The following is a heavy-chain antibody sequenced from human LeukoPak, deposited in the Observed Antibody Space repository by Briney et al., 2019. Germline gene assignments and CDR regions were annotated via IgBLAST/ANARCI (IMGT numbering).Heavy chain of an antibody. D-gene: IGHD6-6*01. CDR1: GFTFSSYW. CDR3: ARSGGSSSLGY. J-gene: IGHJ4*02. Sequence: GGSLRLSCAASGFTFSSYWMHWVRQAPGKGLVWVSHINTDGSSTTYADSVKGRLTISRDNAKNTLYLQMNSLRAEDTAVYYCARSGGSSSLGYWGRGTVVSVSS. V-gene: IGHV3-74*01. CDR2: INTDGSST.